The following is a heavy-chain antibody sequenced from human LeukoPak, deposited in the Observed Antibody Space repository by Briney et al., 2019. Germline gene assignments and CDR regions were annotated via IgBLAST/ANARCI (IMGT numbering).Heavy chain of an antibody. J-gene: IGHJ4*02. V-gene: IGHV1-69*13. Sequence: SVKVSCKVSGNTLNELSMHWVRQAPGQGLEWMGGIIPIFGTANYAQKFQGRVTITADESTSTAYMELSSLRSEDTAVYYCARCYYDYVWGSYRPYYFDYWGQGTLVTVSS. CDR2: IIPIFGTA. CDR3: ARCYYDYVWGSYRPYYFDY. CDR1: GNTLNELS. D-gene: IGHD3-16*02.